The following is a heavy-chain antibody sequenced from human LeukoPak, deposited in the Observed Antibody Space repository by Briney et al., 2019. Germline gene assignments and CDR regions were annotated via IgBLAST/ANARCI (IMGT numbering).Heavy chain of an antibody. J-gene: IGHJ4*02. V-gene: IGHV4-4*07. D-gene: IGHD3-22*01. CDR3: AGNYYDSSGYYPFDY. Sequence: PSETLSLTCTVSGGSIGSYYWSWIRQPAGKGLEWIGRIYTSGSTNYNPSLKSRVTISVDTSKNQFSLKLSSVTAADTAVYYCAGNYYDSSGYYPFDYWGQGILVTVSS. CDR2: IYTSGST. CDR1: GGSIGSYY.